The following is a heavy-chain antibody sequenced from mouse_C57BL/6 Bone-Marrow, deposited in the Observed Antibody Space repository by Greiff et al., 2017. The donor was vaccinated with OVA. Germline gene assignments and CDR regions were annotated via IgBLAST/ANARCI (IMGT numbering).Heavy chain of an antibody. CDR1: GYAFTNYL. D-gene: IGHD2-4*01. CDR2: INPGSGGT. V-gene: IGHV1-54*01. CDR3: ARNDDYDRYYFDY. J-gene: IGHJ2*01. Sequence: QVQLQQSGAELVRPGTSVKVSCKASGYAFTNYLIEWVKQRPGQGLEWIGVINPGSGGTNYNEKFKGKATLTADKSSSTAYMQLSSLTSEDSAVYFCARNDDYDRYYFDYWGKGTTLTVSS.